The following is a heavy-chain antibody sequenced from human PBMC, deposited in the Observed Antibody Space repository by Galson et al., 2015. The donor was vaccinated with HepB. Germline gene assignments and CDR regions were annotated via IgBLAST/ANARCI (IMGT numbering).Heavy chain of an antibody. V-gene: IGHV3-74*01. CDR3: AYYGGGALDI. Sequence: SLRLSCAASGFTFRNYRMHWVRQAPGKGLVWVSRISGDGTTTTYADSVKGRFTIFRDNARNTMFLQMNSLRAEDTAVYYCAYYGGGALDIWGQGTMVTVSS. D-gene: IGHD4-23*01. J-gene: IGHJ3*02. CDR2: ISGDGTTT. CDR1: GFTFRNYR.